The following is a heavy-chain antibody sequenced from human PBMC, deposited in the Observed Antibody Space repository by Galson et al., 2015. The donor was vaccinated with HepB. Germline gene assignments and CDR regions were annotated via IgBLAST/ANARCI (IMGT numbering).Heavy chain of an antibody. J-gene: IGHJ6*02. Sequence: SETLSLTCAVYGGSFSGSYWSWLRQHPGKGLEWSGEINHSGSTNYNPSLKSRVTISVDTSKNQFSLKLSSVTAADTAVYYCARGMPRPDFTMVRSPPIYYYYYGMDVWGQGTTVTVSS. CDR3: ARGMPRPDFTMVRSPPIYYYYYGMDV. CDR1: GGSFSGSY. CDR2: INHSGST. V-gene: IGHV4-34*01. D-gene: IGHD3-10*01.